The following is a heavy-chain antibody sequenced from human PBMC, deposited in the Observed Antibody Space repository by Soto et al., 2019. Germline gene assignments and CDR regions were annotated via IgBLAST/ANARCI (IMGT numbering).Heavy chain of an antibody. D-gene: IGHD1-1*01. CDR3: VKAHFRTVTTGDDAFDF. CDR1: GFTFGDYA. V-gene: IGHV3-9*01. Sequence: DGQVVESGGGLVQPGRSLRLSCAASGFTFGDYAMHWIRQAPGKGLEWVSGLNWNSDTINYADSVRGRFTISRDNAKNSLYLQMNSLRVEDTALYYCVKAHFRTVTTGDDAFDFWGQGTMVTVSS. CDR2: LNWNSDTI. J-gene: IGHJ3*01.